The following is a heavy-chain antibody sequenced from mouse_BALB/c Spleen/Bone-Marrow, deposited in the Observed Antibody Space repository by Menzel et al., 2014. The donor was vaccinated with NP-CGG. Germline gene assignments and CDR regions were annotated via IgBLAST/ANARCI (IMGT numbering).Heavy chain of an antibody. CDR1: GYTFTEST. CDR3: ARRGGYDY. CDR2: INPNNGGT. V-gene: IGHV1-22*01. Sequence: FQLQQFGPEQVTPRPSEKLSCKTSGYTFTESTLHWVKHSHGKSLEWLGSINPNNGGTSYNQKFKGKATLTVDKSSSTAYMELRSLTSEDSAVYYCARRGGYDYWGQGTTLTVSS. J-gene: IGHJ2*01. D-gene: IGHD1-2*01.